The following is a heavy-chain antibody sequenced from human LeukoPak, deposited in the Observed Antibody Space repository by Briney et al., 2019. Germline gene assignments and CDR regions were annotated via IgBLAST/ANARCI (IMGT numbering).Heavy chain of an antibody. CDR3: AKDATRIRIFGDAFDI. CDR2: IHWNSGRT. J-gene: IGHJ3*02. Sequence: PGGSLRLSCAASGFTFDDYAMHWVRLVPGKGLEWVSGIHWNSGRTGYADSVKGRFIISRDNAKDSLYLQMNSLRAEDTALYYCAKDATRIRIFGDAFDIWGQGTMVTVSS. V-gene: IGHV3-9*01. CDR1: GFTFDDYA. D-gene: IGHD3-3*01.